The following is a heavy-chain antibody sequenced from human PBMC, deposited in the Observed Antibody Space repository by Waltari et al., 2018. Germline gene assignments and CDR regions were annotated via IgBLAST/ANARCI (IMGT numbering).Heavy chain of an antibody. CDR2: IRFDGSLK. CDR3: ARDLTPKQDDYAFDY. D-gene: IGHD4-17*01. J-gene: IGHJ4*02. V-gene: IGHV3-30*02. CDR1: GFMVRTYG. Sequence: QVQLVESGGGVVQPGGSVRLSCVASGFMVRTYGMHWVRQAPGKGLEWVAFIRFDGSLKDYTDSVSGRFTISRDNSKDTLSLQMDSLRAEDTAVYYCARDLTPKQDDYAFDYWGQGALVTVSS.